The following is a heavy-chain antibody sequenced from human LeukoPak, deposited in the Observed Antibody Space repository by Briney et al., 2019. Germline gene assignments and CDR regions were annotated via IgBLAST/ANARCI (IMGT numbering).Heavy chain of an antibody. CDR2: ISGSGGST. CDR3: ATQTAIVVATT. V-gene: IGHV3-23*01. CDR1: GVTFSSYA. D-gene: IGHD3-22*01. Sequence: GGSLSLSCAASGVTFSSYAMSWVRQAPGKGLEWVSGISGSGGSTYYADSVEDRFIISRDNSKNTLYLQMNSLRGEDTAVYYCATQTAIVVATTWGQGTLVTVSS. J-gene: IGHJ5*02.